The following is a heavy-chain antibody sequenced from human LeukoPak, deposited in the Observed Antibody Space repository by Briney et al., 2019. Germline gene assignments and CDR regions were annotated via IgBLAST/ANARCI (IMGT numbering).Heavy chain of an antibody. V-gene: IGHV3-23*01. J-gene: IGHJ6*03. CDR3: AKDGTNVYYYYMDV. D-gene: IGHD1-26*01. Sequence: GGSLRLSCAASGFTFSSYAMSWVRQAPGKGLEWVSDISGSGGSTYYADSVEGRFTISRDNSKNTLYLQMNSLRAEDTAVYYCAKDGTNVYYYYMDVWGKGTTVTVSS. CDR1: GFTFSSYA. CDR2: ISGSGGST.